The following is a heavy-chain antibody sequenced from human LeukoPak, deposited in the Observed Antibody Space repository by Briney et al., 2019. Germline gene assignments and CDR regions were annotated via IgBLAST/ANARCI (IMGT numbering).Heavy chain of an antibody. V-gene: IGHV1-2*06. Sequence: ASVKVSCKASGYTFTGYHMHWVRQAPGQGLEWMGRINPNTGGTEYAQKFQGRVTMTRDTSISTAYMDLSRLRSDDTAVYYCARRRRSGDWFDPWGQGTLVTVSS. D-gene: IGHD1-14*01. J-gene: IGHJ5*02. CDR1: GYTFTGYH. CDR2: INPNTGGT. CDR3: ARRRRSGDWFDP.